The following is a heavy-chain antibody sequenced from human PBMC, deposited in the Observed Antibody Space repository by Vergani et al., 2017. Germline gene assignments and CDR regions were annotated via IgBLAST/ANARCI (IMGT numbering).Heavy chain of an antibody. CDR3: ARDGTYYYGSGSFYLFDY. D-gene: IGHD3-10*01. CDR1: GYTFFNYG. CDR2: IRADTGDT. V-gene: IGHV1-18*04. Sequence: QVQLVQSGPEVKRPGASVKVSCKTSGYTFFNYGVNWIRRAPGQGFEWLGWIRADTGDTKYSERIQDRVTLTTDSSTNTAYMELRSLKSDDTAVYYCARDGTYYYGSGSFYLFDYWGQGTLVTVSS. J-gene: IGHJ4*02.